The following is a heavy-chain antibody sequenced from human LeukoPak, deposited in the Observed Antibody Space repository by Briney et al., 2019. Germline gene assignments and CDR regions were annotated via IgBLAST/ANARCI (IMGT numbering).Heavy chain of an antibody. CDR1: GGSITSYY. J-gene: IGHJ4*02. Sequence: SETLSLTCTVSGGSITSYYWSWIRQPAGKGLQWIGRIYTRGSTKYSPSLKSRVTLSVDTSKNQFSLRLSSVTAADTAVYYCAGEGHYYDDTGYYYGGEDYWGQGTLVTVSS. CDR2: IYTRGST. CDR3: AGEGHYYDDTGYYYGGEDY. D-gene: IGHD3-22*01. V-gene: IGHV4-4*07.